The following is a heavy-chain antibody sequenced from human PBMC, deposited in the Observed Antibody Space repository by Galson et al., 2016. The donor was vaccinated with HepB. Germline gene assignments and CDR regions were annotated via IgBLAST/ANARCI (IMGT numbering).Heavy chain of an antibody. V-gene: IGHV1-69*01. CDR3: ARAQRSGYNSGWHSDY. CDR1: GGTFSGSA. J-gene: IGHJ4*02. D-gene: IGHD6-19*01. Sequence: SGGTFSGSAISWVRQAPGQGLEWMGGIIPIFGTATYAQKFQGRVTITADESTTTAYMELSSLRFDDTAVFYCARAQRSGYNSGWHSDYWGQGTPVTVSS. CDR2: IIPIFGTA.